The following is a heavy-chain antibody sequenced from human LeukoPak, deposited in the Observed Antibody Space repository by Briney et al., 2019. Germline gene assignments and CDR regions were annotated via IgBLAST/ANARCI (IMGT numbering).Heavy chain of an antibody. CDR1: GFTFSSYA. V-gene: IGHV3-21*01. Sequence: PGGSLRLSCAASGFTFSSYAMNWVRQAPGKGLEWVSSISSRSTYIYHADSVKGRFTISRDNAKNSLFLQMNSLRAEDTAVYFCAKSTRAVMAMMDVWGEGTTVTVSS. CDR3: AKSTRAVMAMMDV. J-gene: IGHJ6*04. CDR2: ISSRSTYI. D-gene: IGHD3-16*01.